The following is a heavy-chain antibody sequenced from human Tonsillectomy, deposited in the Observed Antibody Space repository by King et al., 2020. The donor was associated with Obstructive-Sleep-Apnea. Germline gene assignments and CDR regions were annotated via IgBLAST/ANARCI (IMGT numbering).Heavy chain of an antibody. J-gene: IGHJ3*02. CDR2: ISPYNGNT. V-gene: IGHV1-18*01. CDR1: GYTFSTYG. D-gene: IGHD7-27*01. CDR3: ARDRELGISAFDI. Sequence: LVQSGAEVKKPGASVKVSCKASGYTFSTYGLSWVRQAPGQGLEWMGWISPYNGNTNYAQNLQGRVTMTTDTSTSTAYMDLRSLRSDDTAVYYCARDRELGISAFDIWGQGTMVTVTS.